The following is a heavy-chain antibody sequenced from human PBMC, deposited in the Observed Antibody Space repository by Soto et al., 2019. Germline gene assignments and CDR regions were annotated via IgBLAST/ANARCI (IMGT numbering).Heavy chain of an antibody. CDR2: ISYDGSNK. D-gene: IGHD4-17*01. Sequence: QVQLVESGGGVVQPGRSLRLSCAASGFTFSSYAMHWVRQAPGKGLEWVAVISYDGSNKYYADSVKGRFTISRDNSKKTLDLQMNSLRAEDTAVYYCARDHGDYAYYYYGMDVWGQGTTVTVSS. J-gene: IGHJ6*02. CDR1: GFTFSSYA. V-gene: IGHV3-30-3*01. CDR3: ARDHGDYAYYYYGMDV.